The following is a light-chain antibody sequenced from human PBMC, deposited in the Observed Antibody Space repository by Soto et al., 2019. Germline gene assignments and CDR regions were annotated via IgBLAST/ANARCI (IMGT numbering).Light chain of an antibody. Sequence: QSALTQPASVSGSPGQSITISCTGTNSDVGGFNYVSWYQHHPDKATKLLIYEVSNRPSGVSNRVSGSKSGNTASLTISGLQAEDEADYYCSSYTSSTSVVFGGGTKVAVL. CDR2: EVS. CDR3: SSYTSSTSVV. J-gene: IGLJ3*02. V-gene: IGLV2-14*01. CDR1: NSDVGGFNY.